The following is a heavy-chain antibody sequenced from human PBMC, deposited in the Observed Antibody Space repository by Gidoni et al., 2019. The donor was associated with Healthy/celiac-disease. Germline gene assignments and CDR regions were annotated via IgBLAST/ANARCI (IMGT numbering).Heavy chain of an antibody. CDR1: GFTFSSSA. CDR2: ISYDGSNK. Sequence: QVQLVESGGGVVQPGRSLRLSCAASGFTFSSSAMHWVRQAPGKGLEWVAVISYDGSNKYYADSGKGRFTISRDNSKNTLYLQMNSLRAEDTAVYYCASVSSSSWYPATYGMDVWGQGTTVTVSS. V-gene: IGHV3-30-3*01. D-gene: IGHD6-13*01. CDR3: ASVSSSSWYPATYGMDV. J-gene: IGHJ6*02.